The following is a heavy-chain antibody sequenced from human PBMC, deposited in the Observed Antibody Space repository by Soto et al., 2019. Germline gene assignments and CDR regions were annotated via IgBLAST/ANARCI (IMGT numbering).Heavy chain of an antibody. CDR2: IFYTGAT. CDR3: AREGRHSGGMRESWFDH. D-gene: IGHD2-21*01. CDR1: GASISSRSHY. V-gene: IGHV4-31*03. J-gene: IGHJ5*02. Sequence: QVQLQESGPGLLKPSQTLSLTCTVSGASISSRSHYWNWIRRVPGKGLEFIGYIFYTGATYYNPSIRGRVSMSADTSKNQCSLNLRSVTAADTAIYYCAREGRHSGGMRESWFDHWGQGNQVTVSS.